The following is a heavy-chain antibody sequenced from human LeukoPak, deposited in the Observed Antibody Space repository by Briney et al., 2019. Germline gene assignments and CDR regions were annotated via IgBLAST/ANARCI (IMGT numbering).Heavy chain of an antibody. CDR2: IYSGGST. CDR1: GFSVSSNY. V-gene: IGHV3-53*01. Sequence: GGSLRLSCAASGFSVSSNYMTWVRQAPGKGLEWVSVIYSGGSTYYADSVKGRFTISRDNSKNTLYLQMNSLRAEDTAVYYCASGDSSGWQTFDYWGQGTLVTVSS. CDR3: ASGDSSGWQTFDY. J-gene: IGHJ4*02. D-gene: IGHD6-19*01.